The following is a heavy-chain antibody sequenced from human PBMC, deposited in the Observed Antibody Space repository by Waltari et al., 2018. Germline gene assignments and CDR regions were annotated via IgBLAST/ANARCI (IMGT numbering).Heavy chain of an antibody. Sequence: EVQLLESGGGLVQPGGSLRLPCAASGFTFSSYAMSWVRQASGKGLGGMSAIRGSGGSTYYADSVKGRVTISRDNSKNTLYLQMNSLRAEDTAVYYCAKDPTYGTDVWGQGTTVTVSS. CDR1: GFTFSSYA. V-gene: IGHV3-23*01. J-gene: IGHJ6*02. CDR3: AKDPTYGTDV. CDR2: IRGSGGST.